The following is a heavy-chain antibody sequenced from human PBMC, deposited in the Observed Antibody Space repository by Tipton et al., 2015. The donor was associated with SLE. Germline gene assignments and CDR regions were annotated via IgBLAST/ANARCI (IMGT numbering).Heavy chain of an antibody. J-gene: IGHJ4*02. D-gene: IGHD6-13*01. CDR1: GGSSSGYY. V-gene: IGHV4-34*01. Sequence: LRLSCAVNGGSSSGYYWSWIRQSPGKALEWIGDIHDSGSSNYNPSLKSRVSISVDTSKNQISLKLSSVTAADTAVYYCARLGWYSPPDYWGQGTLVTVFS. CDR2: IHDSGSS. CDR3: ARLGWYSPPDY.